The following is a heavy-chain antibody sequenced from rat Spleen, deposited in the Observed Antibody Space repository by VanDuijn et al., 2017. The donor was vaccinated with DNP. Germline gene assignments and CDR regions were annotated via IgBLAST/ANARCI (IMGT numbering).Heavy chain of an antibody. CDR1: GFTFSTYW. D-gene: IGHD1-11*01. CDR3: ARARTFDY. V-gene: IGHV5-58*01. J-gene: IGHJ2*01. CDR2: INTDGGST. Sequence: EVQLVETGGGFVQPGRSLKLSCVASGFTFSTYWMFWIRQAPGKGLDWVASINTDGGSTSYSDSVKGRFTISRDNAKNTLYLQMNSLRSEDTATYYCARARTFDYWGQGVMVTVSS.